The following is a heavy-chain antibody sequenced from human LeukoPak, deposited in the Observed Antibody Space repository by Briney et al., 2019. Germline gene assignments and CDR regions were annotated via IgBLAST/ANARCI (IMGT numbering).Heavy chain of an antibody. CDR3: ASRAGKPGNTPWCFDY. D-gene: IGHD1-7*01. V-gene: IGHV3-7*01. J-gene: IGHJ4*02. Sequence: PGGSLRLSCAASGFTFSNYWMTWVRQAPGKGPEWVANIKQDGSERNYVDSVKGRFTIARDNTKNSLYLQMTNLRGEDTAVYYCASRAGKPGNTPWCFDYWGQGALVTVSS. CDR2: IKQDGSER. CDR1: GFTFSNYW.